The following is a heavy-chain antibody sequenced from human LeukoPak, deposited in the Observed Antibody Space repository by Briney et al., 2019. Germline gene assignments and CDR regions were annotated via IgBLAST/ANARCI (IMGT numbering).Heavy chain of an antibody. CDR3: AKSGGYDNKRDFDY. V-gene: IGHV3-23*01. D-gene: IGHD5-12*01. J-gene: IGHJ4*02. CDR2: ISGSGGST. CDR1: GFTFSSYA. Sequence: PGGSLRLSCAASGFTFSSYAMSWVRQAPGKGLEWVSAISGSGGSTYYADSVKGRFTISRDNSKKTLYLQMNRLRAEDTAVYYCAKSGGYDNKRDFDYWGQGTLVTVSS.